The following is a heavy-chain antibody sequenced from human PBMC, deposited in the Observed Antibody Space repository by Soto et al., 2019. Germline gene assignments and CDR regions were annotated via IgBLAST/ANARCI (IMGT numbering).Heavy chain of an antibody. CDR3: ARNIVVVVAAAVDP. Sequence: QVQLVQSGAEVKKPGASVKVSCKASGYTFTNYGISWVRRAPVQGLEWMGWISTYNGNSNSAQKLQGRVTMTTDTSTSTAYMELRSLRSDDTAVYYCARNIVVVVAAAVDPWGQGTLVTVSS. CDR1: GYTFTNYG. D-gene: IGHD2-15*01. V-gene: IGHV1-18*01. CDR2: ISTYNGNS. J-gene: IGHJ5*02.